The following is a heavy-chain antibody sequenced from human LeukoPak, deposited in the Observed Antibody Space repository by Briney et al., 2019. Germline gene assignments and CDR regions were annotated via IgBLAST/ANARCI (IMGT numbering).Heavy chain of an antibody. CDR3: AELGTMIGGV. V-gene: IGHV3-48*04. CDR2: ISSSGSTI. D-gene: IGHD3-10*02. CDR1: GFIFSSYS. Sequence: GGSLRLSCAASGFIFSSYSMNWVRQAPGKGLEWVSYISSSGSTIYYADSVKGRFTISRDNAKNSLYLQMNGLRAEDTAVYYCAELGTMIGGVWGKGTTVTISS. J-gene: IGHJ6*04.